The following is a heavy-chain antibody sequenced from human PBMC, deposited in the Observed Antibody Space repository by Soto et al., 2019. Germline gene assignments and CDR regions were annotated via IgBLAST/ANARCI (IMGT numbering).Heavy chain of an antibody. V-gene: IGHV3-48*01. CDR1: GFTFSSYS. J-gene: IGHJ5*02. D-gene: IGHD6-19*01. CDR3: AREGDSSGWYNWFDP. Sequence: LRLSCAASGFTFSSYSMNWVRQAPGKGLEWVSYISSSSSTIYYADSVKGRFTISRDNAKNSLYLQMNSLRAEDTAVYYCAREGDSSGWYNWFDPWGQGTLVTVSS. CDR2: ISSSSSTI.